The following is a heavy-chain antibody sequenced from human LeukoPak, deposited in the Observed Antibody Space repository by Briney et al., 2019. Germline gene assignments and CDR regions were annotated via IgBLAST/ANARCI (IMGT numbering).Heavy chain of an antibody. CDR2: INHSGST. CDR3: ARGVSNYYFDY. J-gene: IGHJ4*02. D-gene: IGHD4-4*01. Sequence: KASETLSLTCAVYGGSFSGYYWSWIRQPPGKGLEWIGEINHSGSTNYNPSLKSRVTISVDTSKNQFSLKLSSVTAADTAVYYCARGVSNYYFDYWGQGTLVTVSS. CDR1: GGSFSGYY. V-gene: IGHV4-34*01.